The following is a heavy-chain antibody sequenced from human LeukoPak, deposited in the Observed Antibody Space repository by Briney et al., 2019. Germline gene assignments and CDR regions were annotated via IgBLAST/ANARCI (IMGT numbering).Heavy chain of an antibody. CDR3: ARAPMVRGVIAWFDP. CDR1: GYTFTSYG. CDR2: ISAYNGNT. J-gene: IGHJ5*02. D-gene: IGHD3-10*01. V-gene: IGHV1-18*01. Sequence: ASVKVSCKASGYTFTSYGISWVRQAPGQGLEWIGWISAYNGNTNYAQKLQGRVTMTTDTSTSTAYMELRSLRSDDTAVYYCARAPMVRGVIAWFDPWGQGTLVTVSS.